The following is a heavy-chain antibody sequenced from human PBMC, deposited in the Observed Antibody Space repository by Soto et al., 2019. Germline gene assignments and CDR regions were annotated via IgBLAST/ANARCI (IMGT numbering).Heavy chain of an antibody. Sequence: QVQLVQSGAEVKKPGSSVKVSCKASGGTFSSYAISWVRQAPGQGLEWMGGIIPIFGTANYAQKFQGRVTITADESTSTSYMELSSLRSEDTAVYYCARDREYCSGGSCLHFDYWGQGTLVTVSS. V-gene: IGHV1-69*12. CDR3: ARDREYCSGGSCLHFDY. D-gene: IGHD2-15*01. CDR1: GGTFSSYA. CDR2: IIPIFGTA. J-gene: IGHJ4*02.